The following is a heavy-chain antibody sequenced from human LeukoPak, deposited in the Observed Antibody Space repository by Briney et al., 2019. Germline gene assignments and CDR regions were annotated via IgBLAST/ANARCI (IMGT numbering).Heavy chain of an antibody. D-gene: IGHD6-6*01. CDR1: GFTFSSYG. CDR3: AKDGGIAARPDWFDP. CDR2: IRYDGSNK. Sequence: PGGSLRLSCAASGFTFSSYGMHWVRQAPGKGLEWVAFIRYDGSNKYYADSVKGRFTISRDNSKNTLYLQMNSLRAEDTAVYYCAKDGGIAARPDWFDPWGQGTLVTVSS. J-gene: IGHJ5*02. V-gene: IGHV3-30*02.